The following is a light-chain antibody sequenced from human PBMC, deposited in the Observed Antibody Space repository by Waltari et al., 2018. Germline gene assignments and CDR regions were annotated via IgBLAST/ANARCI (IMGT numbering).Light chain of an antibody. CDR3: QQSFSPPLT. V-gene: IGKV1-39*01. Sequence: WCASQSISNYLKWDQHKREEAHELLIFGAASWQSGVPSRFSVIGSGTDFTLTISSLLPEDSATYYCQQSFSPPLTFAGGTKVEIK. J-gene: IGKJ4*01. CDR2: GAA. CDR1: QSISNY.